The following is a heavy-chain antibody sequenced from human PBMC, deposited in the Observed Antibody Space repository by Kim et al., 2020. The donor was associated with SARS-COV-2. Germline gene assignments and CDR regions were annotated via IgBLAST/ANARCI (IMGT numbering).Heavy chain of an antibody. CDR2: IYYSGST. J-gene: IGHJ4*02. CDR3: VAIAAAGTVDY. Sequence: SETLSLTCTVSGGSISSSSYYWGWIRQPPGKGLEWIGSIYYSGSTYYNPSLKSRVTISVDTSKNQFSLKLSSVTAADTAVYYCVAIAAAGTVDYWGQGTLVTVSS. D-gene: IGHD6-13*01. V-gene: IGHV4-39*01. CDR1: GGSISSSSYY.